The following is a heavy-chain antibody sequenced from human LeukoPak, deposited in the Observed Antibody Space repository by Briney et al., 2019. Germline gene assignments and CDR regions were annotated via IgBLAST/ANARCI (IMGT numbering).Heavy chain of an antibody. V-gene: IGHV3-7*01. J-gene: IGHJ1*01. CDR2: IKQDGSEK. D-gene: IGHD6-19*01. Sequence: GGSLRLSCAASGFTYSSYWMSWVRQAPGKGLEWVANIKQDGSEKYYVDSVKGRFTISRDNAKNSLYLQMNSLRAEDTAVYYCARHPPYSSGWYELAYRAEYFQHWARAPWSPSPQ. CDR1: GFTYSSYW. CDR3: ARHPPYSSGWYELAYRAEYFQH.